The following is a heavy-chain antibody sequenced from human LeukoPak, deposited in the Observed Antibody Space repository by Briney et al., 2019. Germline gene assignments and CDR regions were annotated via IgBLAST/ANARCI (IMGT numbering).Heavy chain of an antibody. D-gene: IGHD1-26*01. J-gene: IGHJ4*02. CDR1: GGTFSSYA. V-gene: IGHV1-69*04. CDR2: IIPILGIA. Sequence: GASVKVSCKASGGTFSSYAISRVRQAPGQGLEWMGRIIPILGIANYAQKFQGRVTTTADKSTSTAYMELSSLRSEDTAVYYCARGPRGSGSYYPGYWGQGTLVTVSS. CDR3: ARGPRGSGSYYPGY.